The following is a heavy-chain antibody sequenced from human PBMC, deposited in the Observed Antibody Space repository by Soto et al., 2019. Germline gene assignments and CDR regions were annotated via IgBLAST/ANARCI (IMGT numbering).Heavy chain of an antibody. CDR3: AKARWFGNLGPFDP. D-gene: IGHD3-10*01. V-gene: IGHV3-23*01. Sequence: VGSLRLSCAASGFTFSSYAMSWVRQAPGKGLEWVSAISGSGGSTYYADSVKGRFTISRDNSKNTLYLQMNSLRAEDTAVYYCAKARWFGNLGPFDPWGQGTLVTVSS. CDR2: ISGSGGST. J-gene: IGHJ5*02. CDR1: GFTFSSYA.